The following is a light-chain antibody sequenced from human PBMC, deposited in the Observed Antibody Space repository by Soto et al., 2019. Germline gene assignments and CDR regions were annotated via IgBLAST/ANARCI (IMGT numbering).Light chain of an antibody. CDR1: SSNIGSNY. Sequence: QSVLTQPPSASGTPGQRVTISCSGSSSNIGSNYVYWYQQLPGTAPKLLIYSNNQRPSGVPDRFSGSKSGTSASLAISGLRSEDEADYYCESWDDVLNCPVFGTGTKGTVL. CDR2: SNN. V-gene: IGLV1-47*02. CDR3: ESWDDVLNCPV. J-gene: IGLJ1*01.